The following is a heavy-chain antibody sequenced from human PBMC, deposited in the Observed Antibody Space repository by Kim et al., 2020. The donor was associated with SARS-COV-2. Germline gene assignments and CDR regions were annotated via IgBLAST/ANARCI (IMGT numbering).Heavy chain of an antibody. CDR1: GSSVRSSY. J-gene: IGHJ4*02. V-gene: IGHV3-53*01. Sequence: GGSLRLSCAVSGSSVRSSYMTWVRQAPGKGLEWVSAIHDAGSTYYADSVKGRFTISRDIPKDTLYLQMNSLRADDTAVYYCSSSTGGAYFDYWGQGSLVTVSS. CDR3: SSSTGGAYFDY. D-gene: IGHD3-16*01. CDR2: IHDAGST.